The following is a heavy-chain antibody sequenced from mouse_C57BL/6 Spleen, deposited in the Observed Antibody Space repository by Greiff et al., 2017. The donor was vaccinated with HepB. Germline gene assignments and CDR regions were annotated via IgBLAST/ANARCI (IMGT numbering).Heavy chain of an antibody. CDR3: ARSDYDYDAFAY. CDR1: GYTFTSYW. J-gene: IGHJ3*01. CDR2: IYPGSGST. D-gene: IGHD2-4*01. V-gene: IGHV1-55*01. Sequence: QVQLQQSGAELVKPGASVKMSCKASGYTFTSYWITWVKQRPGQGLEWIGDIYPGSGSTNYNEKFKSKATLTVDTSSSTAYMQLSSLTSEDSAVYYCARSDYDYDAFAYWGQGTLVTVSA.